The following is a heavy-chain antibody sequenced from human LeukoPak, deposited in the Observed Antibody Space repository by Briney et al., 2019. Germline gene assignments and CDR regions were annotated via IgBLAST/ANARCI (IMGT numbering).Heavy chain of an antibody. CDR1: GFSLSTSGVG. CDR2: IYWNDDK. V-gene: IGHV2-5*01. CDR3: AHGLARYFDWLLHDAFDI. D-gene: IGHD3-9*01. Sequence: SGPTLVKPTQTLTLTCTFSGFSLSTSGVGVGWIRQPPGKALEWLALIYWNDDKRYSPSLKSRLTITKDTSKNQVVLTMTNMDPVDTATYYCAHGLARYFDWLLHDAFDIWGQGTMVTVSS. J-gene: IGHJ3*02.